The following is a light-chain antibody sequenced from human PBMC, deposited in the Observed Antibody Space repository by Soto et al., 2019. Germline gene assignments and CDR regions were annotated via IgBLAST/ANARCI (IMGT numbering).Light chain of an antibody. CDR2: DVN. CDR1: SNDIGAYNF. V-gene: IGLV2-14*03. J-gene: IGLJ2*01. CDR3: TSWTTSTTMI. Sequence: QSALTQPASVSGSPGQSITISCTGTSNDIGAYNFVSWYQQHPGKAPKLMLYDVNIRPSGVSNRCSGSKSGNTASLTISGLQAEDEADYYCTSWTTSTTMIFGGGTKLTVL.